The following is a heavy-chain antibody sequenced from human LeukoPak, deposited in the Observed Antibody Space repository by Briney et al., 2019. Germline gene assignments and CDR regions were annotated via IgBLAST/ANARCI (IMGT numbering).Heavy chain of an antibody. CDR3: ARDTWTNWFDP. Sequence: SETLSLTCTVSGGSISSYCWSWIRQPAGKRLEWIGRIYTSGSTNYNPSLKSRVTMSVDTSKNQFSLKLSSVTAADTAVYYCARDTWTNWFDPWGQGTLVTVSS. D-gene: IGHD3/OR15-3a*01. CDR1: GGSISSYC. CDR2: IYTSGST. V-gene: IGHV4-4*07. J-gene: IGHJ5*02.